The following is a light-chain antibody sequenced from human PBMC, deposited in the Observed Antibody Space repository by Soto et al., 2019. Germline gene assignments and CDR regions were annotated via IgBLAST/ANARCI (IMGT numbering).Light chain of an antibody. V-gene: IGLV2-8*01. Sequence: QSALTQPPSASGSPGQSVTISCTGTSGDVGGYNYVSWYQQHPGKAPKLVIYEVSERPSGVPDRFSGSKSGNTASLTVSGLPAEDEAIYYCSSYAGSPVVFGGGTQLTVL. CDR1: SGDVGGYNY. CDR2: EVS. J-gene: IGLJ2*01. CDR3: SSYAGSPVV.